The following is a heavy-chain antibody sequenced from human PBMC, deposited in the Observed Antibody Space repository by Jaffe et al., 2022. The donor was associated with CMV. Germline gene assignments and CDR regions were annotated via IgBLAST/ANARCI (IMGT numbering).Heavy chain of an antibody. D-gene: IGHD4-17*01. V-gene: IGHV3-23*04. CDR1: GFTFSSYA. CDR3: AKFPDYGDLPGPYFDY. Sequence: EVQLVESGGGLVQPGGSLRLSCAASGFTFSSYAMSWVRQAPGKGLEWVSAISGSGGSTYYADSVKGRFTISRDNSKNTLYLQMNSLRAEDTAVYYCAKFPDYGDLPGPYFDYWGQGTLVTVSS. J-gene: IGHJ4*02. CDR2: ISGSGGST.